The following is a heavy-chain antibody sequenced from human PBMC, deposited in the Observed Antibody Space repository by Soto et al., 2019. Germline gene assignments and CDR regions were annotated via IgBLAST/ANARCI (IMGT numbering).Heavy chain of an antibody. D-gene: IGHD5-18*01. CDR2: VSPDGSSS. CDR3: ATGGYSYGWGY. CDR1: GITFSNYW. J-gene: IGHJ4*02. Sequence: EVQLVESGGGSVQPGGSLRLSCVGSGITFSNYWMHWVRQVPGKGPVWVSRVSPDGSSSSYADFVKGRFIVSRDNAKNVAYLQVNSLRADDTAVYYCATGGYSYGWGYWGQGPLVTVSS. V-gene: IGHV3-74*01.